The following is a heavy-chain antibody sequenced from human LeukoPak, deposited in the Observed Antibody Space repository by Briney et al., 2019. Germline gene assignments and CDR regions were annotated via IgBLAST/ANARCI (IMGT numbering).Heavy chain of an antibody. CDR2: IRYDGSNK. CDR1: GFTFSSYG. D-gene: IGHD3-22*01. J-gene: IGHJ4*02. Sequence: GGSLRLSCAASGFTFSSYGMHWVRQAPGKGLEWVAFIRYDGSNKYYADSVKGRFTISRDNSKNTLYLQMNSLRAEDTAVYYCAKDWSGYYYGASHWGQGTLVTVSS. V-gene: IGHV3-30*02. CDR3: AKDWSGYYYGASH.